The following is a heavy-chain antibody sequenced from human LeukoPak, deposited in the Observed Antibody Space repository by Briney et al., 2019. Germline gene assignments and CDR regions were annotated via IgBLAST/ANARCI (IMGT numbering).Heavy chain of an antibody. CDR3: ARERGYYDFWSGYYDGYYYMGV. D-gene: IGHD3-3*01. J-gene: IGHJ6*03. CDR2: INHSGST. Sequence: PSETLSLTCAVYGGSFSGYYWGWIRQPPGKGLEWIGEINHSGSTNYNPSLKSRVTISVDTSKNQFSLKLSSVTAADTAVYYCARERGYYDFWSGYYDGYYYMGVWGKGATVTVSS. CDR1: GGSFSGYY. V-gene: IGHV4-34*01.